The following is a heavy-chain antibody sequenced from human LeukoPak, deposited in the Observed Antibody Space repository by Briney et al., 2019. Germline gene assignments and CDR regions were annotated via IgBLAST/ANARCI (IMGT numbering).Heavy chain of an antibody. V-gene: IGHV3-30*02. J-gene: IGHJ1*01. CDR1: GFTFSSYG. Sequence: GGSLRLSCAASGFTFSSYGMHWVRQAPGKGLEWLAYIRHDGSNKYYADCVKGRFTISRDNSKNTVYLQMNSLRAEDTAVYYCAKDESQSSSYSYAFAADWGQGTLVTVSS. D-gene: IGHD6-13*01. CDR2: IRHDGSNK. CDR3: AKDESQSSSYSYAFAAD.